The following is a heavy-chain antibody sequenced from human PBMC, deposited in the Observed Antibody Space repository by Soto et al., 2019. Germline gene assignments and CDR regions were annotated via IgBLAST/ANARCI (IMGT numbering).Heavy chain of an antibody. J-gene: IGHJ1*01. CDR3: ASFATAAGTRYFQH. CDR1: GGSISSSSYY. CDR2: IYYSGST. D-gene: IGHD6-13*01. Sequence: SETLSLTCTVSGGSISSSSYYWGWIRQPPGKGLEWIGSIYYSGSTYYNPSLKSRVTISVDTSKNQFSLKLRSVTAADTAVYYCASFATAAGTRYFQHWGQGTLVTVSS. V-gene: IGHV4-39*01.